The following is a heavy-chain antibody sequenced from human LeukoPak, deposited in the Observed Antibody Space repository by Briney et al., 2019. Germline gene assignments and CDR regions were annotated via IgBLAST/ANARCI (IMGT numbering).Heavy chain of an antibody. D-gene: IGHD3-3*01. V-gene: IGHV3-30*02. CDR2: IRYDGSNK. J-gene: IGHJ3*02. CDR3: ARFGVVKASDAFDI. CDR1: GFTFSSYG. Sequence: GGSLRLSCAASGFTFSSYGMHWVRQAPGKGLEWVAFIRYDGSNKYYADSVKGRFTISRDSSKNTLYLQMNSLRAEDTAVYYCARFGVVKASDAFDIWGQGTMVTVSS.